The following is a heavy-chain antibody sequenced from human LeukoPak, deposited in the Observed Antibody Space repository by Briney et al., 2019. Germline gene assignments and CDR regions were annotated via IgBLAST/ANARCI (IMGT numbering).Heavy chain of an antibody. Sequence: PGGSLRLSCAASGFTFSSCGMSWVRQAPGKGLEWVSAISGSGGSTYYADSVKGRFTISRDNSKNTLYLQMNSLRAEDTAVYYCAKPSLYGDYAVDYWGQGTLVTVSS. V-gene: IGHV3-23*01. D-gene: IGHD4-17*01. CDR3: AKPSLYGDYAVDY. J-gene: IGHJ4*02. CDR2: ISGSGGST. CDR1: GFTFSSCG.